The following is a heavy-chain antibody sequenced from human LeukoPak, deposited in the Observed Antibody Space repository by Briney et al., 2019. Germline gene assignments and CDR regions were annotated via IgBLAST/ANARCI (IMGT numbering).Heavy chain of an antibody. J-gene: IGHJ3*02. CDR1: GFTFSSYS. Sequence: GGSLRLSCAASGFTFSSYSMNWVRQAPGKGLEWVSYISSSSSTIYYADSVKGRFAISRDNAKNSLYLEMNSLRAEDTAVYYCARESRAKGNTFDIWGQGTMVTVSS. CDR3: ARESRAKGNTFDI. V-gene: IGHV3-48*04. D-gene: IGHD2/OR15-2a*01. CDR2: ISSSSSTI.